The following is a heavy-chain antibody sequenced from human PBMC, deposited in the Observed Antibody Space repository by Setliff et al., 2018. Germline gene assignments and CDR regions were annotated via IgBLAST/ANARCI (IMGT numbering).Heavy chain of an antibody. Sequence: SETLSLTCTVSGGSISSYYWSWIRQPAGKGLEWIGHIYIGGSANYNPSLKSRVTMSIDTSKNQFSLKLNSVAAADMAVYYCAREQWLDPPGYYYIDVWAKGTTVTVSS. D-gene: IGHD6-19*01. CDR2: IYIGGSA. CDR3: AREQWLDPPGYYYIDV. V-gene: IGHV4-4*07. CDR1: GGSISSYY. J-gene: IGHJ6*03.